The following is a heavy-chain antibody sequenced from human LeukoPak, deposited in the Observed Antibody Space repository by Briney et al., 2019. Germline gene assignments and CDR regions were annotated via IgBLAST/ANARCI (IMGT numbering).Heavy chain of an antibody. V-gene: IGHV4-39*07. CDR3: ALWGYFDSSGRHF. CDR2: IYYSGST. J-gene: IGHJ4*02. CDR1: GGSVSRSPYY. Sequence: SETLSLTCTVSGGSVSRSPYYWGWIRQPPGKGLEWIGNIYYSGSTYYNPSLKSRVTISVDTSKNQFSLKVRSVTAADTAVYYCALWGYFDSSGRHFWGQGTLVTVSS. D-gene: IGHD3-22*01.